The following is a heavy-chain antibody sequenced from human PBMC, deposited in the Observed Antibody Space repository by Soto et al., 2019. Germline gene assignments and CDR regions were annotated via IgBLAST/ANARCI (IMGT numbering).Heavy chain of an antibody. V-gene: IGHV4-31*03. CDR3: ARRGSSSDWFDP. CDR1: GGSISSGGYY. D-gene: IGHD6-6*01. Sequence: LSLTCTVSGGSISSGGYYWSWIRQHPGKGLEWIGYIYYSGSTYYNPSLKSRVTISVDTSKNQFSLKLSSVTAADTAVYYCARRGSSSDWFDPWGQGTLVTVSS. J-gene: IGHJ5*02. CDR2: IYYSGST.